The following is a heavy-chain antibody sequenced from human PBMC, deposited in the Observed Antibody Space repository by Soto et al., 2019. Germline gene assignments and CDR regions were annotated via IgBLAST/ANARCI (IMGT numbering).Heavy chain of an antibody. CDR2: IIPMLGTP. V-gene: IGHV1-69*06. Sequence: QVQLVPAGAEVKKPGSSVKVSCKSSGDTFSSYAISWVRQAPGQGLELMGGIIPMLGTPSYAQKFQDRVNITADKFTSTAYRELSGLRSEDTAVYYCAKEKSRYDRSGYYRPDYWGQGTLVTVSS. CDR1: GDTFSSYA. J-gene: IGHJ4*02. D-gene: IGHD3-22*01. CDR3: AKEKSRYDRSGYYRPDY.